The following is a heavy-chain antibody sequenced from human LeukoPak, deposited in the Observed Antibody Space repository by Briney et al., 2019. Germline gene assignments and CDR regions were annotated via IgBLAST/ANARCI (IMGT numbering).Heavy chain of an antibody. CDR1: GGSISSSSYY. Sequence: SETLSLTCTVSGGSISSSSYYWGWIRQPPGKGLEWIGSIYYSGSTYYNPSLKSRVTISVDTSKNQFSLKLSSVTAADTAVYYCARDPAIVGATDYWGQGTLVTVSS. V-gene: IGHV4-39*02. J-gene: IGHJ4*02. CDR2: IYYSGST. CDR3: ARDPAIVGATDY. D-gene: IGHD1-26*01.